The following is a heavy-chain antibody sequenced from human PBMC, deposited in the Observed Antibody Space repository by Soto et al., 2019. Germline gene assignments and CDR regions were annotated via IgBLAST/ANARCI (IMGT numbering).Heavy chain of an antibody. Sequence: GGSLRLSCAASGFTFSSYGMSWVRQAPGKGLEWVSAISISGGSTYYADSVKGRFTISRDNSKNTLYLQMNSLRAEDTALYYCACYDILTGWGSQNWFDPWGQGTLVTVSS. J-gene: IGHJ5*02. CDR2: ISISGGST. CDR3: ACYDILTGWGSQNWFDP. CDR1: GFTFSSYG. D-gene: IGHD3-9*01. V-gene: IGHV3-23*01.